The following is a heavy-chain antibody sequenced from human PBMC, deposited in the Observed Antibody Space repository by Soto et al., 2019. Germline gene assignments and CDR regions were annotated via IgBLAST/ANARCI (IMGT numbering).Heavy chain of an antibody. CDR2: IWYDGGDK. V-gene: IGHV3-33*01. D-gene: IGHD1-1*01. Sequence: QVQLVESGGGVVQPGGSLRLSCIASGFSFSNYGMHWVRQAPGKGLEWVALIWYDGGDKYYADSVKGRFTISRDNSKKTLFWQMNSRRADYPALYFCASGSMGTTGKTFVNGREESWGQGTLVTVSS. CDR1: GFSFSNYG. CDR3: ASGSMGTTGKTFVNGREES. J-gene: IGHJ5*02.